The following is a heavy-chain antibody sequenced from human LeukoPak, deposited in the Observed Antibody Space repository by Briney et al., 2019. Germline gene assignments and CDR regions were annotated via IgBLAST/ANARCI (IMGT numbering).Heavy chain of an antibody. D-gene: IGHD3-22*01. Sequence: ASVKVSCKASGYTFTSYYMHCVRQAPGQGLEWMGIINPSGGSTSYAQKFQGRVTMTRDTSTSTVYMELSSLRSEDTAVYYCWASDYYDSSGYYYSFDYWGQGTLVTASS. CDR2: INPSGGST. CDR1: GYTFTSYY. V-gene: IGHV1-46*01. CDR3: WASDYYDSSGYYYSFDY. J-gene: IGHJ4*02.